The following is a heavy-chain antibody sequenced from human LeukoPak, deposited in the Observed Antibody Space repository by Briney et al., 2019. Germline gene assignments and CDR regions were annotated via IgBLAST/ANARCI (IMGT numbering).Heavy chain of an antibody. J-gene: IGHJ6*03. CDR1: GGSISSYY. CDR2: IYTSGST. CDR3: ARRRPTRYYYYMDV. Sequence: SETLSLTCTVSGGSISSYYWSWIRQPAGKGLEWIGRIYTSGSTNYNPSLKSRVTISVDTSKNQFSLKLSSVTVADTAVYYCARRRPTRYYYYMDVWGKGTTVTISS. V-gene: IGHV4-4*07. D-gene: IGHD6-6*01.